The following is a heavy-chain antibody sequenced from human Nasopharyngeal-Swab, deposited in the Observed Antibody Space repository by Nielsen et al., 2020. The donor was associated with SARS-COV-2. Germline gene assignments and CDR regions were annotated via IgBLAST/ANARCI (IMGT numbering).Heavy chain of an antibody. CDR2: IKSETDGGTT. Sequence: GESLKISCAASGFTFSDAWMSWVRQAPGKGLEWVGRIKSETDGGTTDYAAPVKGRFTISRDDSKNTLHLQLNSLNTEDTAMYYCVTDFGGFWGQGTLVTVSP. CDR1: GFTFSDAW. CDR3: VTDFGGF. J-gene: IGHJ4*02. D-gene: IGHD3-16*01. V-gene: IGHV3-15*01.